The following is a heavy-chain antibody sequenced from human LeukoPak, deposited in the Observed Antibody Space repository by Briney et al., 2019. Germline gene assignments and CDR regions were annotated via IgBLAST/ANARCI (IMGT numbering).Heavy chain of an antibody. Sequence: VSVKVSCKASGYTFTGYYMHWVRQAPGQGLEWMGWINPNSGGTNYAQKFQGRVTMTRDTSISTAYMELSRLRADDTAVYYCARSLMVRGVIISYYGMDVWGQGTTVTVSS. J-gene: IGHJ6*02. D-gene: IGHD3-10*01. CDR1: GYTFTGYY. CDR2: INPNSGGT. V-gene: IGHV1-2*02. CDR3: ARSLMVRGVIISYYGMDV.